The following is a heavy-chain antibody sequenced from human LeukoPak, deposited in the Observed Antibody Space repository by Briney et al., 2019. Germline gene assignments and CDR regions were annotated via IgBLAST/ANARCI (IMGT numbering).Heavy chain of an antibody. J-gene: IGHJ4*02. CDR1: GGSISSGSYY. Sequence: SETLSLTCTVSGGSISSGSYYWSWIRQPAGKGLEWIGHIYTSGGTNYNPSLKSRVTISVDTSKNQFSLKLSSVTAADTAVYYCRKYYYDSSGYYYEWAFDYWGQGTLVTVSS. D-gene: IGHD3-22*01. CDR3: RKYYYDSSGYYYEWAFDY. CDR2: IYTSGGT. V-gene: IGHV4-61*09.